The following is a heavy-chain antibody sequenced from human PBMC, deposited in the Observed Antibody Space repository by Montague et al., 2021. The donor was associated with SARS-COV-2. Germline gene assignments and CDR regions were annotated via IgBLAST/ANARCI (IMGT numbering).Heavy chain of an antibody. Sequence: SLRLSCAASGFTFTTHWMNWVRQAPGKGLEWVANMNEGGSQKYYXDSVKGRFTISRGNARNSLFLQMTGLRAEDTAVYYCTALRRTDPFDYWGQGSLVTVPS. CDR3: TALRRTDPFDY. CDR2: MNEGGSQK. V-gene: IGHV3-7*01. CDR1: GFTFTTHW. J-gene: IGHJ4*02. D-gene: IGHD2-21*02.